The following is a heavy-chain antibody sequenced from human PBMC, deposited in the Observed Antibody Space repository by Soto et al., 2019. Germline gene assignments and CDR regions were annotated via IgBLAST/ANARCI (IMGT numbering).Heavy chain of an antibody. Sequence: SETLSLTCTVSGGSVSSGSYYWSWIRQPPGKGLEWIGYIYYSGSTNYNPSLKSRVTISVDTSKNQFSLKLSSVTAADTAVYYCARAMWLVLDYWGQGTLVTVSS. J-gene: IGHJ4*02. D-gene: IGHD6-19*01. V-gene: IGHV4-61*01. CDR1: GGSVSSGSYY. CDR3: ARAMWLVLDY. CDR2: IYYSGST.